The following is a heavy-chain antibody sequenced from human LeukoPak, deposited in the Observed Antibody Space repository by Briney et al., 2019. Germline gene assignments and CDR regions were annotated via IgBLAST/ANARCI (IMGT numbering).Heavy chain of an antibody. CDR2: ISSNGGST. D-gene: IGHD5-18*01. CDR1: GFTFISYA. J-gene: IGHJ4*02. Sequence: PGGSLRLSCAASGFTFISYAMHWVRQAPGKGLEYVSAISSNGGSTYYANSVKGRFTISRDNSKNTLYLQMGSLRAEDMAVYYCARGGYSYAVDYWGQGTLVTVSS. V-gene: IGHV3-64*01. CDR3: ARGGYSYAVDY.